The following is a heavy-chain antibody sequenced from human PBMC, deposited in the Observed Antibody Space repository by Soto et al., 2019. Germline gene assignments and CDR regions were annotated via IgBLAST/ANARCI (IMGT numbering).Heavy chain of an antibody. Sequence: GGSLRLSSAASGFTFRSYTMNWVRQAPGKGLEWASYISLSGSDMYYADSVKGRFTISRDNSKNTLYLQMNSLRAEDTAVYYCARGMEDIVVVPAGHGIGAFDIWGQGTMVTVSS. CDR1: GFTFRSYT. V-gene: IGHV3-21*05. J-gene: IGHJ3*02. CDR3: ARGMEDIVVVPAGHGIGAFDI. CDR2: ISLSGSDM. D-gene: IGHD2-2*01.